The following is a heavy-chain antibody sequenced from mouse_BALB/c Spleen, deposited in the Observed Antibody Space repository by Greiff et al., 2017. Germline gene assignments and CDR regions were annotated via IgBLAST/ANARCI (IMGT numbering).Heavy chain of an antibody. CDR1: GFTFSSYG. D-gene: IGHD2-10*01. CDR2: ISSGGSYT. V-gene: IGHV5-6*01. J-gene: IGHJ4*01. Sequence: EVKVVESGGDLVKPGGSLKLSCAASGFTFSSYGMSWVRQTPDKRLEWVATISSGGSYTYYPDSVKGRFTISRDNAKNTLYLQMSSLKSEDTAMYYCARDSYYGNYGDYAMDYWGQGTSVTVSS. CDR3: ARDSYYGNYGDYAMDY.